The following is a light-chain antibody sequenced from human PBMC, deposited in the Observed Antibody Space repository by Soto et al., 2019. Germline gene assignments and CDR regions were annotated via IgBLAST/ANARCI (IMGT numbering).Light chain of an antibody. CDR3: QQGNSFPRNT. V-gene: IGKV1D-12*01. CDR2: GAS. J-gene: IGKJ4*01. Sequence: DIQMTQSPSSVSASVGDTVTITCRASQSISTWLAWYQQKSGKAPKILIYGASSLQSGVPSRFSGSGSGTDFTLTISSLQPEDFATYYCQQGNSFPRNTFGGGTKVEIK. CDR1: QSISTW.